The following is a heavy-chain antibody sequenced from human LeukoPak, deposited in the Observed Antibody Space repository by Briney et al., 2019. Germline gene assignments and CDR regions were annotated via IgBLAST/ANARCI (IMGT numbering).Heavy chain of an antibody. V-gene: IGHV4-61*02. CDR3: ARDSGDQDPNFDY. Sequence: SETLSLTCTVSGDSISSGDYYWSWIRQPAGKGLEWIGRISSSGSTNYNPSLKSRVTISVDTSKNQFSLKLSSVTAADTAVYYCARDSGDQDPNFDYWGQGTLVTVSS. CDR2: ISSSGST. D-gene: IGHD2-21*01. CDR1: GDSISSGDYY. J-gene: IGHJ4*02.